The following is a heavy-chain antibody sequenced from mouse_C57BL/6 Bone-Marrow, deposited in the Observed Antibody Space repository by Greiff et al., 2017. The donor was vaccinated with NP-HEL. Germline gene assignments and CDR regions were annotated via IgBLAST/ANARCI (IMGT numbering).Heavy chain of an antibody. CDR2: IDPETGGT. V-gene: IGHV1-15*01. J-gene: IGHJ3*01. Sequence: QVQLQQSGAELVRPGASVTLSCKASGYTFTDYEMHWVKQTPVRGLEWIGAIDPETGGTAYNQKFKGKAILTADKSSSTAYMELRSLTSEDSAVYYCTRQPFAYWGQGTLVTVSA. CDR3: TRQPFAY. D-gene: IGHD6-1*01. CDR1: GYTFTDYE.